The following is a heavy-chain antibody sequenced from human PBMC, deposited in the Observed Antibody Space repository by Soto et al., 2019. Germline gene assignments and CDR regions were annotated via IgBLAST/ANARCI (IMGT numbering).Heavy chain of an antibody. CDR3: ARKHSSDATGYDYFDS. CDR2: ISSGGSFM. J-gene: IGHJ4*02. V-gene: IGHV3-21*01. D-gene: IGHD3-3*01. Sequence: EVQLVESVGGLVEPGGSLRLSCTGSGFSFYDSDMTWVRQAPGKGLEWVSSISSGGSFMFYAESFKGRFTISRNNAKNSLFLQMNSLRVEDTSIYYCARKHSSDATGYDYFDSWGQGTLVTVSS. CDR1: GFSFYDSD.